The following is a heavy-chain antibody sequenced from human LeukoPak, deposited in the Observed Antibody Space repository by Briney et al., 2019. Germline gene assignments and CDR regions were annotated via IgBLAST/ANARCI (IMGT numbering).Heavy chain of an antibody. CDR1: GFTFSNYG. D-gene: IGHD1-7*01. J-gene: IGHJ6*03. Sequence: GGSLRLSCAASGFTFSNYGMNWVRQAPGKGLEWVSGISGSGGSTYYADSVKGRFTISRDNSKNTLYLQMNSLRAEDTAVYYCAKPGTDSSFDYYYYMDVWGKGTTVTVSS. V-gene: IGHV3-23*01. CDR3: AKPGTDSSFDYYYYMDV. CDR2: ISGSGGST.